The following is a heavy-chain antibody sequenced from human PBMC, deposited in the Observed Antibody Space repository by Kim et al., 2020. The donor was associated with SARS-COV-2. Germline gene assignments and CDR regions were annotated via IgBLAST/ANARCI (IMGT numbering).Heavy chain of an antibody. D-gene: IGHD5-12*01. CDR1: GLKFRDYY. CDR2: ISCSSSFI. CDR3: ATSLFSGSRSPQDH. Sequence: GGSLRLSCAASGLKFRDYYMTWIRQAPGKGLEWVAFISCSSSFINYADSVKGRFTISRDNDQNSLYLEMNSLRAEDTALYYCATSLFSGSRSPQDHLGQGTLVSVSS. J-gene: IGHJ4*02. V-gene: IGHV3-11*06.